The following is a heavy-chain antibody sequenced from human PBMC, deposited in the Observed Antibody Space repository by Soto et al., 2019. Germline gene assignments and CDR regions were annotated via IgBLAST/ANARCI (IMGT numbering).Heavy chain of an antibody. Sequence: LRLSCAASGFTFSTYTIHWVRQAPGKGLEWVALISYDGSNKYYADSVKGRFTISRDNSKNTLYLQIDTLGAGDTAVYFCARGSQYYYDGSGPLDCWGQGTLVTVSS. CDR2: ISYDGSNK. CDR3: ARGSQYYYDGSGPLDC. J-gene: IGHJ4*02. CDR1: GFTFSTYT. V-gene: IGHV3-30-3*01. D-gene: IGHD3-22*01.